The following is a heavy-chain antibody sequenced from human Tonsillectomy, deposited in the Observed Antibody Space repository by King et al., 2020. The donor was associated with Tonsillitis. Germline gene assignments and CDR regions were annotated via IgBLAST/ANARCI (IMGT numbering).Heavy chain of an antibody. J-gene: IGHJ3*01. CDR2: INSDGSST. CDR3: ARVSPEGDGDSDAAFDV. D-gene: IGHD4-17*01. CDR1: GFTFSSYW. Sequence: VQLVESGGGLVQPGGSLRLSCAASGFTFSSYWMHWVRQAPGKGLVWVSRINSDGSSTSYADSVKGRFTIYRDNAKNTLYLQMNSLRAEDTAVYYCARVSPEGDGDSDAAFDVWGQGTMVTVSS. V-gene: IGHV3-74*01.